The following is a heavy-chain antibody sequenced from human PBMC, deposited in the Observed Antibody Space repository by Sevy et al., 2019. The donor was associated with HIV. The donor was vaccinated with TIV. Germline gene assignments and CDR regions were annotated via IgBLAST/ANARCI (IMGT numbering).Heavy chain of an antibody. CDR1: GFTFSSYG. Sequence: GGSLRLSCAASGFTFSSYGMHWVRQAPGKGLEWVAVIWYDGSNKYYADSAKGRFTISSENSKNTLYLKMNSLRAEDTAVYYCARVGEGPKLGDFLYYYYYMDVWGKGTTVTVSS. CDR2: IWYDGSNK. D-gene: IGHD3-16*01. J-gene: IGHJ6*03. CDR3: ARVGEGPKLGDFLYYYYYMDV. V-gene: IGHV3-33*01.